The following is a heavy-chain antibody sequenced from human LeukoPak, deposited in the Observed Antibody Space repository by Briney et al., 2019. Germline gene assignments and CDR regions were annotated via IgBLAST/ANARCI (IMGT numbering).Heavy chain of an antibody. CDR1: GASLSSHH. V-gene: IGHV4-59*11. J-gene: IGHJ6*02. D-gene: IGHD6-19*01. CDR2: IYYTGST. CDR3: ARADGAVAAYYGIDV. Sequence: SETLSPTCTVSGASLSSHHWTWIRQPPGKGLEWIGYIYYTGSTNYSPSLKSRVTISVDTSKNQFSLKLSSVTAADTAVYYCARADGAVAAYYGIDVWGQGTTVTVSS.